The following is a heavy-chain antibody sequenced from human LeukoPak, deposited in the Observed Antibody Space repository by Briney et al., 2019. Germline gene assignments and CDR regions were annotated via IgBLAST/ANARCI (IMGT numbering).Heavy chain of an antibody. V-gene: IGHV3-74*01. Sequence: GGSLRLSCAASGFSVSSNDMSWVRQPPGKGLVWVSRIYVDGRTTNYADSVKGRFTISRDNAKNTVYLEMNSLSVEDTATYYCIRDFRSADLWGQGTLVTVTS. CDR2: IYVDGRTT. CDR3: IRDFRSADL. J-gene: IGHJ5*02. CDR1: GFSVSSND.